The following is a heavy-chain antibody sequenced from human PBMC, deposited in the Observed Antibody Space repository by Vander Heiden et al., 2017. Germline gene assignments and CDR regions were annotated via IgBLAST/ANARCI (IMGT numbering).Heavy chain of an antibody. CDR3: ARDLRYSSSWYYYYYGMDV. CDR1: GFTFSRYW. CDR2: RKQDGSEK. V-gene: IGHV3-7*01. Sequence: EVQLVESGGGLVQPGGSLRLSCAASGFTFSRYWLGWVRQAPGKGLEWVANRKQDGSEKYYVDSVKGRFTISRDNAKNSLYLQMNSLRAEDTAVYYCARDLRYSSSWYYYYYGMDVWGQGTTVTVSS. J-gene: IGHJ6*02. D-gene: IGHD6-13*01.